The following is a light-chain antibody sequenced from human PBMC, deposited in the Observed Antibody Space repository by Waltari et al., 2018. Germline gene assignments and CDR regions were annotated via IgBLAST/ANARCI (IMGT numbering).Light chain of an antibody. J-gene: IGLJ1*01. V-gene: IGLV2-14*03. CDR3: SSYATSSALV. CDR2: DVI. CDR1: GSDVGAYNY. Sequence: QSALTQPASVSGSPGQSITISCSGSGSDVGAYNYVSWYQQYPGKSPKLLIYDVINRPSVCSVRFSGSKSGNTASLTLSGLQSEDEADYYCSSYATSSALVFGTGTKVTVL.